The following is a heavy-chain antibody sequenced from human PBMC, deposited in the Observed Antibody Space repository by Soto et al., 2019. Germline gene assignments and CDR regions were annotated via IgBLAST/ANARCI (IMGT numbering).Heavy chain of an antibody. J-gene: IGHJ3*02. Sequence: GGSLRLSCAASGFTFSSYAMSWVRQAPGQGLEWVSAISGSGGSTYYADSVKGRFTIIRDNSKDTLYLQMNSLRAEDTAENTCAKDQRRLGYYDSSCYYGLEGFDIWGQGPMVTVS. CDR2: ISGSGGST. CDR3: AKDQRRLGYYDSSCYYGLEGFDI. CDR1: GFTFSSYA. V-gene: IGHV3-23*01. D-gene: IGHD3-22*01.